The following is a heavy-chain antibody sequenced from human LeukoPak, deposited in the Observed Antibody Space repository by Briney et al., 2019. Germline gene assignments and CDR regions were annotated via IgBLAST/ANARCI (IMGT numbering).Heavy chain of an antibody. V-gene: IGHV3-23*01. CDR3: AARPLMPPRFDY. CDR2: ISGGGGSA. J-gene: IGHJ4*02. Sequence: GGSLRLSCAGSGFTFSSYPMSWVRRAPAKGLQWVSAISGGGGSAYYADSVKGRFIISRDNSKGTLYLQMHSLRAEDTAIYYCAARPLMPPRFDYWGQGTLVTVSS. D-gene: IGHD2-2*01. CDR1: GFTFSSYP.